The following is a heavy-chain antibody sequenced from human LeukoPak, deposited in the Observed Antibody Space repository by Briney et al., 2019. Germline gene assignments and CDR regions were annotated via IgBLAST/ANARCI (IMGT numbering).Heavy chain of an antibody. Sequence: SSRTLSLTCTVSGDSISSGGYYWNWIRQPPGKGLEWIGYIYHSGITNYNPSLKSRVTISIDRSKNQFSLKLSSVSAADTAVYYCARGSAFDPWGQGTLVTVSS. CDR3: ARGSAFDP. V-gene: IGHV4-30-2*01. CDR1: GDSISSGGYY. CDR2: IYHSGIT. J-gene: IGHJ5*02.